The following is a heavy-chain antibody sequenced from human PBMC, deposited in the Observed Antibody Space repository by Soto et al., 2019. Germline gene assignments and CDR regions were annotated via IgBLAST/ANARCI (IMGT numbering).Heavy chain of an antibody. CDR2: IRNKRRSYTT. CDR3: DNSLGANGH. J-gene: IGHJ4*02. V-gene: IGHV3-72*01. D-gene: IGHD2-8*01. Sequence: EVQLVESGGGLVQPGGSLRLSCAASGFTFSDHHMDWVRQAPGKGLEWVGRIRNKRRSYTTEYAASVKGRFTISRDDSQNLLYLQMNSLKTEDTAVYWCDNSLGANGHWGQGTLVTVSS. CDR1: GFTFSDHH.